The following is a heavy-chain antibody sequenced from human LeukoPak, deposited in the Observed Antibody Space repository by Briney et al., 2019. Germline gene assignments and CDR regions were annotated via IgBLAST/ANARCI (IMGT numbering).Heavy chain of an antibody. CDR2: VHYTGNT. Sequence: GSLRLSCAASGFTFSSYSMNWVRQAPGKGLEWIGYVHYTGNTNYNPSLKSRLTISVDTSKNQFSLKLSSVTAADTAVYYCARESRREGYRFDYWGQGTLVTVSS. J-gene: IGHJ4*02. CDR1: GFTFSSYS. V-gene: IGHV4-59*01. CDR3: ARESRREGYRFDY. D-gene: IGHD5-24*01.